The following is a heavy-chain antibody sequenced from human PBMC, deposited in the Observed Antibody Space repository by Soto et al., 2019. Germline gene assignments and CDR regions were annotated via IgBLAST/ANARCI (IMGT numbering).Heavy chain of an antibody. CDR3: AREGRGFAGGLDV. J-gene: IGHJ6*02. CDR2: IGSAGDT. CDR1: GFTFNTYG. Sequence: AGGSLRLSCAASGFTFNTYGMRWVRQVTGKGLEWVSLIGSAGDTYYSDSAKGRFAISRENAKNSLYLQMNSLRAGDTAVYYCAREGRGFAGGLDVWGQGTTVTVSS. V-gene: IGHV3-13*01. D-gene: IGHD3-10*01.